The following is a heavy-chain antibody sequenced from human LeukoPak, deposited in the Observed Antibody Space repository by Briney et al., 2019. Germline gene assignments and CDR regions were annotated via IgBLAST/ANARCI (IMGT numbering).Heavy chain of an antibody. Sequence: GRSLRLSCAASGFTFSSYAMHWVRQAPGKGLEWVAVISHDGNNKYNADSVKGRFTISRDNAKNTLYLQMNSLRAEDTAVYYCARDRGAYCSGGSCYSRNWFDPWGQGTLVTVSS. D-gene: IGHD2-15*01. CDR2: ISHDGNNK. V-gene: IGHV3-30-3*01. CDR1: GFTFSSYA. J-gene: IGHJ5*02. CDR3: ARDRGAYCSGGSCYSRNWFDP.